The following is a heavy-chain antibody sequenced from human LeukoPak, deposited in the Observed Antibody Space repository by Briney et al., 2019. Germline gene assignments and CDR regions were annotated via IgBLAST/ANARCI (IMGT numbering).Heavy chain of an antibody. D-gene: IGHD6-19*01. V-gene: IGHV1-2*02. CDR2: INPNSGGT. J-gene: IGHJ4*02. CDR3: ARKAVAGNVFDY. Sequence: ASVKVSCKASGYTFTGYYMHWVRQAPGQGLEWMGWINPNSGGTNYAQKFQGRVTMTRDTSISTAYMELSRLRSDDTAVYYCARKAVAGNVFDYWGQGTLVTVSS. CDR1: GYTFTGYY.